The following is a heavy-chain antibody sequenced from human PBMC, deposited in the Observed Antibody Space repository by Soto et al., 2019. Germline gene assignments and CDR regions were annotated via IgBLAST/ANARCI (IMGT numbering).Heavy chain of an antibody. D-gene: IGHD6-13*01. Sequence: SETLSLTCTVSGGSVSSGTHYWSWIRQPPGKGLEWIGYIYYSGSTKYNPSLKNQVTISVDTSKNQFSLKLSSVTAAATAVFYCSRVPGIAADGLQYYYGMDVWGQGTTVTVSS. J-gene: IGHJ6*02. CDR3: SRVPGIAADGLQYYYGMDV. V-gene: IGHV4-61*01. CDR2: IYYSGST. CDR1: GGSVSSGTHY.